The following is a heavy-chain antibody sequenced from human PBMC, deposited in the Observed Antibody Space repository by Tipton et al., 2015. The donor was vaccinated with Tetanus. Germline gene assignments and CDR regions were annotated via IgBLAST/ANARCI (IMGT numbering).Heavy chain of an antibody. CDR1: GYTFTSYD. J-gene: IGHJ4*02. D-gene: IGHD2-15*01. CDR2: MNPNSGNT. V-gene: IGHV1-8*01. CDR3: ARGIYCSGGSCYPRRGSTAMVF. Sequence: QVQLVQSGAEVKKPGASVKVSCKASGYTFTSYDINWVRQATGQGLEWMGWMNPNSGNTGYAQKFQGRVTMTRNTSISTAYMELSSLRSEDTAVYYCARGIYCSGGSCYPRRGSTAMVFGGQGTLVTVSS.